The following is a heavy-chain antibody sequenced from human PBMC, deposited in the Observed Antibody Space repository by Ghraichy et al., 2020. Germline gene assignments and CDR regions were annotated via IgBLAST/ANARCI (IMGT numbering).Heavy chain of an antibody. CDR2: IYYSGST. D-gene: IGHD4-11*01. V-gene: IGHV4-31*03. J-gene: IGHJ6*02. CDR3: ARAAYSNYVSTDYYGMDV. Sequence: SETLSLTCTVSGGSISSGGYYWSWIRQHPGKGLEWIGYIYYSGSTYYNPSLKSRVTISVDTSKNQFSLKLSSVTAADTAVYYCARAAYSNYVSTDYYGMDVWGQGTTVTVSS. CDR1: GGSISSGGYY.